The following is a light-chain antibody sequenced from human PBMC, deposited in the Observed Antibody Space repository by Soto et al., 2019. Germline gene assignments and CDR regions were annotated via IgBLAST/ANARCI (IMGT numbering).Light chain of an antibody. CDR3: QQYHTSPRT. CDR2: AAS. Sequence: EMVLTQSPGTLSLSPGERATLSCRASQSISSYLAWYQQKPGQAPRLLIYAASYRATGIPDRFSGSGSGTDFTLTISRLEPEDFAMYYCQQYHTSPRTFGQGTKADI. J-gene: IGKJ2*01. V-gene: IGKV3-20*01. CDR1: QSISSY.